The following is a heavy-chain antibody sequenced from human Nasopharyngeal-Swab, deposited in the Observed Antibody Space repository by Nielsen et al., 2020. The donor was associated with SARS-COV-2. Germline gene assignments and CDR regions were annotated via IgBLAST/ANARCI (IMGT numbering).Heavy chain of an antibody. CDR1: GGSISSYY. V-gene: IGHV4-59*08. D-gene: IGHD3-3*01. J-gene: IGHJ5*02. CDR2: IYYSGNT. Sequence: SETLSLTCTVSGGSISSYYWSWIRQPPGKGLEWIGYIYYSGNTNYNPSLKSRVTILIDTSKSQFSLKLSSVTAADTAVYYCARHTSSSGHLNWSDPWGQGNVVTVSS. CDR3: ARHTSSSGHLNWSDP.